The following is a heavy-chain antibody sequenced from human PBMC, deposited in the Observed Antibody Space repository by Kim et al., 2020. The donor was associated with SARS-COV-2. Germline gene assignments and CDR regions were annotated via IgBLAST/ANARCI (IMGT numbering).Heavy chain of an antibody. CDR3: AKDNPLYYDSLTGYYSKYYLDF. CDR1: GFTFSSYS. D-gene: IGHD3-9*01. Sequence: GGSLRLSCAASGFTFSSYSMSWVRQAPGKGLEWVSAISSSGSSTYYADSVKGRFTISRDNSKNTLYLQMNSLRAEDTAVYYCAKDNPLYYDSLTGYYSKYYLDFWGQGTPVTVSS. V-gene: IGHV3-23*01. CDR2: ISSSGSST. J-gene: IGHJ4*02.